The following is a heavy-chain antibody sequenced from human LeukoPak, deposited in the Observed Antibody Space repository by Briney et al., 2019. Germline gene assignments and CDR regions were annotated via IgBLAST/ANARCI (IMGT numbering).Heavy chain of an antibody. J-gene: IGHJ4*02. Sequence: GGSLRLSCAASGFTFSVYAMSWVSQAPGKGLEWVSGITYSGGNTRHADSVKGRFTISRDNSKNTLSLQMNSLRAEDTAVCYCAKSDDSGWGYFDYWGQGTLVTVSS. D-gene: IGHD6-19*01. CDR1: GFTFSVYA. CDR2: ITYSGGNT. V-gene: IGHV3-23*01. CDR3: AKSDDSGWGYFDY.